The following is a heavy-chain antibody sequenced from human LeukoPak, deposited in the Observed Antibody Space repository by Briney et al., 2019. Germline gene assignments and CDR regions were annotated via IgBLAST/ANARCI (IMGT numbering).Heavy chain of an antibody. J-gene: IGHJ3*02. CDR1: GFTFNSYE. CDR2: ISSSGSPI. CDR3: AREGGFDI. D-gene: IGHD2-15*01. V-gene: IGHV3-48*03. Sequence: PGGALRLSCVASGFTFNSYEMNWVRQAPGKGLEWVSYISSSGSPIYYAESVKGRFTISRDNAKNSLYLQMNSLRDEDTALYYCAREGGFDIWGQGTVVTVSS.